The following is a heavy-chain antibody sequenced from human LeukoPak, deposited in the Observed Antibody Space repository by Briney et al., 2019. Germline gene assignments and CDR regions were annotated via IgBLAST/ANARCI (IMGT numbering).Heavy chain of an antibody. Sequence: ASVTVSCKVSGYTLTELSMHWVRQAPGKGLEWMGGFDPEDGETIYAQKFQGRVTMTEDTSTDTAYMELSSLRSEDTAVYYCATIQSSIAAAGSYDYWGQGTLVTVSS. V-gene: IGHV1-24*01. D-gene: IGHD6-13*01. CDR3: ATIQSSIAAAGSYDY. CDR1: GYTLTELS. CDR2: FDPEDGET. J-gene: IGHJ4*02.